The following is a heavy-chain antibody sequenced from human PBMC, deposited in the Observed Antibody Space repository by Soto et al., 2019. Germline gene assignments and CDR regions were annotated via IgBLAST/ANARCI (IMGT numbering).Heavy chain of an antibody. D-gene: IGHD3-22*01. CDR1: GGSLSSGGYY. CDR2: IYYSGST. CDR3: ARTDYYESSGGHPDY. Sequence: QVQLQESGPGLVKPSQTLSLTCTVSGGSLSSGGYYWSWIRQHPGKGLEWIGYIYYSGSTYYNPSLKRRVTISVDTSKNQFSLKLSSGTAADKAVSYCARTDYYESSGGHPDYWGQGTMVTVSS. V-gene: IGHV4-31*03. J-gene: IGHJ4*02.